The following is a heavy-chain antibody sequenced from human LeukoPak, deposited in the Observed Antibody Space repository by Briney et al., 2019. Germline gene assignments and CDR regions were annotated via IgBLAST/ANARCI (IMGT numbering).Heavy chain of an antibody. CDR1: GYTFTSYD. CDR3: ARDPYCSGGSCEDY. V-gene: IGHV1-8*01. D-gene: IGHD2-15*01. CDR2: MNPNSGNT. J-gene: IGHJ4*02. Sequence: ASVKVSCKASGYTFTSYDINWVRQATGQGLEWMGWMNPNSGNTGYAQKFQGRVTMTRNTSISTAYMELSSLRSEDTAVYYCARDPYCSGGSCEDYWGQGTLVTVSS.